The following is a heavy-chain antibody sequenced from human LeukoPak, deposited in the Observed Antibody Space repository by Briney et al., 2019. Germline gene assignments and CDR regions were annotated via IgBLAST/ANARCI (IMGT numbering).Heavy chain of an antibody. V-gene: IGHV4-38-2*02. CDR2: IFHRGST. D-gene: IGHD6-19*01. CDR3: ARVKTTGWYVEY. Sequence: SETLSLTCTVSGYSISYGFHWGWIRQSPGKGLEWIGTIFHRGSTFYNPSLKSRVTISVDTSKNQFSLKLTSLTGADTAMYYCARVKTTGWYVEYWGQGTLVTVSS. J-gene: IGHJ4*02. CDR1: GYSISYGFH.